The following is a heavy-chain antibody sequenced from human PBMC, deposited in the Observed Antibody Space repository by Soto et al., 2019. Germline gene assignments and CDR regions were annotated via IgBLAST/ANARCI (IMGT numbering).Heavy chain of an antibody. V-gene: IGHV1-69*06. CDR3: AKLVRGGLDP. J-gene: IGHJ5*02. CDR2: IVPMLGTP. CDR1: GDTFNYYS. Sequence: VQLVQSEAEVKKPGSSVKVSCEASGDTFNYYSIHWVRQAPGQGLEWMGDIVPMLGTPNYAQKFQGRVTIYADISTRTAYMNLSSLRSEDTALYYRAKLVRGGLDPWGQGTLVTVSS. D-gene: IGHD2-15*01.